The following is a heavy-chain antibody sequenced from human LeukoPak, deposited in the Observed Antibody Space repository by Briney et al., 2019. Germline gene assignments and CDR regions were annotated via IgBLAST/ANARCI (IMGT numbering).Heavy chain of an antibody. CDR2: IYTSGST. D-gene: IGHD3-22*01. V-gene: IGHV4-4*07. CDR3: ARVGENYYDSSGGRYFDY. Sequence: SETLSLTCTVSGGSISSYYWSWIRQPAGKGLEWIGRIYTSGSTNYNPSLKSRVTMSADTSKNQFSLKLSSVTAADTAVYYCARVGENYYDSSGGRYFDYWGQGTLVTVSS. CDR1: GGSISSYY. J-gene: IGHJ4*02.